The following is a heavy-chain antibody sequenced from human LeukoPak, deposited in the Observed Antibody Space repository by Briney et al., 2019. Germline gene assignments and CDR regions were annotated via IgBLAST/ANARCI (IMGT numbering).Heavy chain of an antibody. V-gene: IGHV3-23*01. D-gene: IGHD2-21*02. CDR3: AKGPVVTAISGDAFDI. CDR2: ISGSGGST. J-gene: IGHJ3*02. Sequence: GGSLRLPCAASGFTFSSYAMSWVRQAPGKGLEWVSAISGSGGSTYYADSVKGRFTISRDNSKNTLYLQMNSLRAEDTAVYYCAKGPVVTAISGDAFDIWGQGTMVTVSS. CDR1: GFTFSSYA.